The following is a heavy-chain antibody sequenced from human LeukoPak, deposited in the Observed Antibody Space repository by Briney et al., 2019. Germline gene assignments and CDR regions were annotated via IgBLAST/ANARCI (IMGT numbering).Heavy chain of an antibody. CDR3: ARSITIFGVVDFDY. J-gene: IGHJ4*02. D-gene: IGHD3-3*01. CDR1: GVTFSSYA. CDR2: IIPIFGTA. V-gene: IGHV1-69*13. Sequence: ASVKVSCKASGVTFSSYAISWVRQAPGQGLEWMGGIIPIFGTANYAQKFQGRVTITADESTSTAYMELSSLRSEDTAVYYCARSITIFGVVDFDYWGQGTLVTVSS.